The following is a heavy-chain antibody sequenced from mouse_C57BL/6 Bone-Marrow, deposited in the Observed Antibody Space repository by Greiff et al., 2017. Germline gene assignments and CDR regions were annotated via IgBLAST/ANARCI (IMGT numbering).Heavy chain of an antibody. D-gene: IGHD1-1*01. CDR1: GYTFTAYW. CDR2: ILPGSGST. CDR3: FYGSSFDY. Sequence: VQLQQSGAELMKPGASVKLSCKATGYTFTAYWIEWVKQRPGHGLEWIGEILPGSGSTNYNVKFKGKATFTADTSSNTAYMQLSSLTTEDSAIYCCFYGSSFDYWGQGTTLTVSS. V-gene: IGHV1-9*01. J-gene: IGHJ2*01.